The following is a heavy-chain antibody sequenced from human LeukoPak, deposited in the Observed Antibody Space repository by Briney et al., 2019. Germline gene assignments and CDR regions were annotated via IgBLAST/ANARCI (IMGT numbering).Heavy chain of an antibody. CDR1: GGSISSSNW. CDR3: ARGGYPRGGYYGMDV. D-gene: IGHD5-12*01. J-gene: IGHJ6*02. CDR2: IYHSGST. V-gene: IGHV4-4*02. Sequence: PSGTLSLTCAVSGGSISSSNWRSWVRQPPGKGLEWIGEIYHSGSTNYNPSLKSRVTISVDKSKNQFSLKLSSVTAADTAVYYCARGGYPRGGYYGMDVWGQGTTVTVSS.